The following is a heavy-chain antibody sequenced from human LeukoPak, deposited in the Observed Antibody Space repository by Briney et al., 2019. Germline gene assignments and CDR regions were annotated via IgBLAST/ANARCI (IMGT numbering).Heavy chain of an antibody. J-gene: IGHJ2*01. V-gene: IGHV3-23*01. D-gene: IGHD2-21*01. CDR1: GFTFSSYG. CDR3: AKIARGYWYFDL. CDR2: INSSGGST. Sequence: GGSLRLSCAASGFTFSSYGMSWVRQAPGKGLEWVSGINSSGGSTYYADSVKGRFSISRDNSKNTLYLQMDSLRAEDTAVYYCAKIARGYWYFDLWGRGTLVTVSS.